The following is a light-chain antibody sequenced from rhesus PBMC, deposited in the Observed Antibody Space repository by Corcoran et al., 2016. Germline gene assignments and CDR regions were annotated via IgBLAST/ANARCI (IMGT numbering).Light chain of an antibody. Sequence: EIVMTQSPATLSLSPGDRATLSCRASQPVSNNLAWYQQRPGQAPRLLIFGASSRATGIPDRFRGGGSWTDFTLTISSLEPEDFTIYYWQQYSDWPLTFGGGTKVEI. CDR2: GAS. J-gene: IGKJ4*01. CDR1: QPVSNN. CDR3: QQYSDWPLT. V-gene: IGKV3-42*03.